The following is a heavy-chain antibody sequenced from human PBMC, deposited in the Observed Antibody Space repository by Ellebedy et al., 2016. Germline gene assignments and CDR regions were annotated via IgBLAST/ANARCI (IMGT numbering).Heavy chain of an antibody. V-gene: IGHV4-39*02. Sequence: SETLSLTCTVSGGSTSIVSYYWGWIRQSPGKGLEWIGYISFGGSAYYKASLKSRVTMSIDTSKNRFSLNLMSVTAADTAVYYCARCKNWAYYSDYWGQGILVTVSS. CDR1: GGSTSIVSYY. D-gene: IGHD7-27*01. J-gene: IGHJ4*02. CDR2: ISFGGSA. CDR3: ARCKNWAYYSDY.